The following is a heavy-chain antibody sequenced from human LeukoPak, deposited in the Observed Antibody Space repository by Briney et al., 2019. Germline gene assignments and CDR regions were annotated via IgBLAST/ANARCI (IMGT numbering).Heavy chain of an antibody. CDR3: ARGPRIFSRDSSSWGKLDY. V-gene: IGHV1-2*04. Sequence: ASVKVSCKASGYTFTGYYMHWVRQAPGQGLEWMGWINPNSGGTNYAQKVQGWVTMTRDTSISTAYMELSRLRSDDTAVYYCARGPRIFSRDSSSWGKLDYWGQGTLVTVSS. J-gene: IGHJ4*02. CDR1: GYTFTGYY. CDR2: INPNSGGT. D-gene: IGHD6-13*01.